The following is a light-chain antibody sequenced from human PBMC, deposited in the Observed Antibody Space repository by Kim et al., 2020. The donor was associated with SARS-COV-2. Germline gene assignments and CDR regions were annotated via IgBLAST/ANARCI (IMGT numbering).Light chain of an antibody. CDR1: QDFSSL. V-gene: IGKV1-12*01. J-gene: IGKJ4*01. Sequence: SASVGDRVTITCRASQDFSSLLPWYQQNPGTAPKVLIYAASSLQSGVPSRFSGTGSETDFTLTISSLQPEDFATYYCQQAHSFPLTFGGGTKVEI. CDR3: QQAHSFPLT. CDR2: AAS.